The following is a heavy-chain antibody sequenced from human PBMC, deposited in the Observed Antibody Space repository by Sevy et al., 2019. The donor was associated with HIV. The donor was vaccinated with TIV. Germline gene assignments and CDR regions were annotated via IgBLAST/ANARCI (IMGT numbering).Heavy chain of an antibody. Sequence: SETLSLTCTVSGGCISSYYWSWIRQPPGKGLEWIGYIYNSGSTNYNPTLKSRVTISVDTSKNQFSLKLSSVTAADTAVYYCARVGVAGTDYYYYMDVWGKGTTVTVSS. J-gene: IGHJ6*03. V-gene: IGHV4-59*01. CDR2: IYNSGST. D-gene: IGHD6-19*01. CDR1: GGCISSYY. CDR3: ARVGVAGTDYYYYMDV.